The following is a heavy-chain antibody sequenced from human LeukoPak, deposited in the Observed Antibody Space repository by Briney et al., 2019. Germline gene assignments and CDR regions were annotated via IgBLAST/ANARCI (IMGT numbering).Heavy chain of an antibody. Sequence: GGSLRLSCAASGFTFSSYAMSWVRQAPGKGLEWVSAISGSGGSTYYADSVKGRFTISRDNSKNTLYLQMNSLRAEDTAVYYCANPNGVSTTSSIAAHWGKDTDAFDIWGQGTMVTVSS. V-gene: IGHV3-23*01. CDR2: ISGSGGST. D-gene: IGHD6-6*01. CDR1: GFTFSSYA. CDR3: ANPNGVSTTSSIAAHWGKDTDAFDI. J-gene: IGHJ3*02.